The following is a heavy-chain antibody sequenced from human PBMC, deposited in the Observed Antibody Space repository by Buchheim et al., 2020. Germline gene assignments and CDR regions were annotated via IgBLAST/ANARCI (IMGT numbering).Heavy chain of an antibody. J-gene: IGHJ3*02. D-gene: IGHD6-19*01. CDR3: AREDAQSSGREDDAFDI. V-gene: IGHV3-30-3*01. Sequence: QVQLVESGGGVVQPGRSLRLSCAASGFTFSSYAMHWVRQAPGKGLEWVAVISYDGSNKYYADSVKGRFTISRDNSKNTLYLQMNSLRAEDTAVYYCAREDAQSSGREDDAFDIWGQGT. CDR1: GFTFSSYA. CDR2: ISYDGSNK.